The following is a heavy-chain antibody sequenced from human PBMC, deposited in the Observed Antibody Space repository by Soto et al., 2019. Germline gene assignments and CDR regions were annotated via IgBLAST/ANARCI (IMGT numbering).Heavy chain of an antibody. CDR3: ARRVYDTRLNYMYFDF. J-gene: IGHJ4*02. Sequence: SETLSLTCAVSGVSISSGNWWTWVRQTPQRGLEYIGEIFHDGTANYYPSFERRVAISVDTSKNQFSLKLTSVTAEDTAIYFCARRVYDTRLNYMYFDFWGQGALVTVSS. CDR2: IFHDGTA. CDR1: GVSISSGNW. V-gene: IGHV4-4*02. D-gene: IGHD3-10*01.